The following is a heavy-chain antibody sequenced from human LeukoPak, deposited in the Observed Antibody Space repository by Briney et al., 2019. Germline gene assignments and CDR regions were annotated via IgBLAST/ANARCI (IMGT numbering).Heavy chain of an antibody. J-gene: IGHJ6*04. V-gene: IGHV3-48*03. CDR2: ISSSGSTI. CDR1: GFTFSSYE. D-gene: IGHD3-10*02. CDR3: AELGITMIGGV. Sequence: GGSLRLSCAASGFTFSSYEMNWVRQAPEKGLEWVSYISSSGSTIYYADSVKGRFTISRDNAKNSLYLQMNSLRAEDTAVYYCAELGITMIGGVWGKGTTVTISS.